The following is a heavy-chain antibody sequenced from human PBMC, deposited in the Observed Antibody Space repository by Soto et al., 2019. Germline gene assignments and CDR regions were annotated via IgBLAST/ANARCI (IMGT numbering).Heavy chain of an antibody. CDR1: GFTFSDHY. D-gene: IGHD1-26*01. CDR3: TRGLLGGAPSYTFHGMDV. V-gene: IGHV3-72*01. Sequence: EVQLVESGGGLVQPGGSLRLSCAASGFTFSDHYMDWVRQAPGKGLEWVAGSRNRVNSDTTESAASVKGRFTISRDESKSSLYVQMNRLKIAATAVYYCTRGLLGGAPSYTFHGMDVWGQGTTVTVSS. J-gene: IGHJ6*01. CDR2: SRNRVNSDTT.